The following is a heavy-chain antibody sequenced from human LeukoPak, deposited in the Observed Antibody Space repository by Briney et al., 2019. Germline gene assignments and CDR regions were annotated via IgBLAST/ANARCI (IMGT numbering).Heavy chain of an antibody. D-gene: IGHD6-6*01. CDR2: IYHSGST. J-gene: IGHJ1*01. Sequence: PSETLSLTCTVSGGSISTYYWNWVRQPPGKGLEWIGYIYHSGSTNYNPSLQSRVTISVDTSKNQFSLNLNSVTAADTAVYYCARGGAARLHFQNWGQGTLVTVSS. CDR1: GGSISTYY. CDR3: ARGGAARLHFQN. V-gene: IGHV4-59*01.